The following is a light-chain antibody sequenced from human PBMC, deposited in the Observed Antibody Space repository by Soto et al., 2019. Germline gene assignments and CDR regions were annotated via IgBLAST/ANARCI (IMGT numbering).Light chain of an antibody. J-gene: IGKJ1*01. V-gene: IGKV3-15*01. CDR2: GAS. Sequence: EIVMTQSPATRSVSPGGRATLSCRASQSVSSDLAWYHQKPGQPPRLLVYGASTRATGIPARFSGSGSGTEFTLTINSLQSEDFAVYYCQQYNDWPRTFGQGTKVDIK. CDR1: QSVSSD. CDR3: QQYNDWPRT.